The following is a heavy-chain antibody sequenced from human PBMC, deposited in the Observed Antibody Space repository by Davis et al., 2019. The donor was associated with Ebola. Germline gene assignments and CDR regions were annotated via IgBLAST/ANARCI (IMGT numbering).Heavy chain of an antibody. V-gene: IGHV3-23*01. J-gene: IGHJ6*02. Sequence: GESLKISCAASGFTFSNYAMSWVRQAPGKGLEWVSGISGSGATTYYADSVKGRFTISRDNSKNTLYLQMNSLRAEDTAVYYCARDPGIAVAPGMDVWGQGTTVTVSS. CDR2: ISGSGATT. CDR1: GFTFSNYA. CDR3: ARDPGIAVAPGMDV. D-gene: IGHD6-19*01.